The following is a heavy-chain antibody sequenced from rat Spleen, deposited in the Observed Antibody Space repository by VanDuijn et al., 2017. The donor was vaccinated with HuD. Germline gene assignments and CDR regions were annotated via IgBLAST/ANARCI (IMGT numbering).Heavy chain of an antibody. CDR2: ITNTGGST. D-gene: IGHD2-1*01. Sequence: EVQLAESGGGLVQPGRSLKLSCAVSGFTFSNYGMAWIRQAPGKGLEWVASITNTGGSTYYRDSVKGRFTISRDNAKTTLYLQMDSLRSEDTATYYCARRYDFDFWGQGVMVTVSS. CDR1: GFTFSNYG. CDR3: ARRYDFDF. V-gene: IGHV5-29*01. J-gene: IGHJ2*01.